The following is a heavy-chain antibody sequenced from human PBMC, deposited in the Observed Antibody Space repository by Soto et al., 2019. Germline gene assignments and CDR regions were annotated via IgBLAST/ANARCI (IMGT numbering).Heavy chain of an antibody. CDR1: GFTFDDYA. Sequence: EVQLVESGGGLVQPGRSLRLSCAASGFTFDDYAMHWVRQAPGKGLEWVSGISWNSGSIGYADSVKGRFTISRDNAKNSLYLQMNSLRAEDTALYYCAKDMGKVTNYFDYWGQGTLVTVSS. CDR2: ISWNSGSI. V-gene: IGHV3-9*01. CDR3: AKDMGKVTNYFDY. D-gene: IGHD1-26*01. J-gene: IGHJ4*02.